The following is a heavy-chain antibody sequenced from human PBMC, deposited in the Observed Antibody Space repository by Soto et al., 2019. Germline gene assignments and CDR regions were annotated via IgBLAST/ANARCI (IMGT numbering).Heavy chain of an antibody. Sequence: QVQLQESGPGLVKPSQTLSLTCTVSGGSISSGGYYWSWIRQHPGKGLEWIGYIYYSGSTYYNPSLKSRVTISVDTSKNQFSLKLSSVTAADTAVYYCASTPTPDVRITIFGVVSYYMDVWGKGTTVTVSS. CDR3: ASTPTPDVRITIFGVVSYYMDV. J-gene: IGHJ6*03. CDR1: GGSISSGGYY. CDR2: IYYSGST. V-gene: IGHV4-31*03. D-gene: IGHD3-3*01.